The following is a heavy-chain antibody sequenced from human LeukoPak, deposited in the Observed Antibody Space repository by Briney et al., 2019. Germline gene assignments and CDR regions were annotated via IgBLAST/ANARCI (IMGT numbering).Heavy chain of an antibody. CDR1: GGSISSSNW. D-gene: IGHD3-22*01. J-gene: IGHJ4*02. V-gene: IGHV4-4*02. CDR2: IYHSGST. Sequence: KSSGTLSLTCAVSGGSISSSNWWSWVRQPPGKGLEWIGEIYHSGSTNYNPSLKSRVTISVDKSKNQFSLKLSSVTAADTAVYYCASPAPYYDSSGYYIWGQGTLVTVSS. CDR3: ASPAPYYDSSGYYI.